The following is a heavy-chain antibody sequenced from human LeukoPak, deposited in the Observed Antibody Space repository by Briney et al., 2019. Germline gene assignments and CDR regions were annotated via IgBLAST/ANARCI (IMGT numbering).Heavy chain of an antibody. V-gene: IGHV3-11*04. Sequence: PGGSLRLSCAASGFTFSDHYMSWIRQAPGKGLEWVSYISHTGTTMYYADSVKGRFTVSRDNARNSLYLQMNSVRAEDTAVYYCARGLWGFDSWGQGTLVSVSS. CDR2: ISHTGTTM. CDR1: GFTFSDHY. J-gene: IGHJ4*02. D-gene: IGHD7-27*01. CDR3: ARGLWGFDS.